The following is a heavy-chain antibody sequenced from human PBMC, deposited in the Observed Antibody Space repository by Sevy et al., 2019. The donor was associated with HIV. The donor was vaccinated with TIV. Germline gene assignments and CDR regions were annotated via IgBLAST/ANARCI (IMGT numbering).Heavy chain of an antibody. J-gene: IGHJ6*02. CDR2: IYSGGST. D-gene: IGHD3-22*01. CDR1: GFTVSNNY. V-gene: IGHV3-66*01. CDR3: ARDYYYDSSGYYNGMDV. Sequence: GGSLRLSCAASGFTVSNNYMSWVRQAPGKGLEWVSVIYSGGSTYYADSVKGRFTISRDNSKNTLYLQMNSLRAEDTAVYYCARDYYYDSSGYYNGMDVWGQGTTVTVSS.